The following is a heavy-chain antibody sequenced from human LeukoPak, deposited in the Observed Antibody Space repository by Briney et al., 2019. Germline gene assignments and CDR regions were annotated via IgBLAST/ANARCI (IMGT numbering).Heavy chain of an antibody. CDR2: INPNSGNS. Sequence: ASVTVSRKPSLYTFTNYEINWVRPTTQQGREWVGWINPNSGNSGYAQKFQGRVSVTRNTSLGTAYMELGSLRSEGQVVYYCARDPREEISVFGVVITMTWFDPWGQGTLVTVSS. J-gene: IGHJ5*02. CDR3: ARDPREEISVFGVVITMTWFDP. CDR1: LYTFTNYE. D-gene: IGHD3-3*01. V-gene: IGHV1-8*01.